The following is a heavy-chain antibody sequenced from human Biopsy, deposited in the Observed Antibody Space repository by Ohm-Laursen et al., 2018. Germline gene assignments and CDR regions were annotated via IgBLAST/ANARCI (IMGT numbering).Heavy chain of an antibody. CDR1: GFTFNNYW. Sequence: SLRLSCAVSGFTFNNYWMHWVRQAPGKGLVWVSRSNTDGSHTNYADSVKGRFTTSTDNAKNTLYLYMSSLTVEDTAVYFCARDASQGFDSWGQGTPVTVSS. V-gene: IGHV3-74*01. CDR3: ARDASQGFDS. J-gene: IGHJ5*01. CDR2: SNTDGSHT.